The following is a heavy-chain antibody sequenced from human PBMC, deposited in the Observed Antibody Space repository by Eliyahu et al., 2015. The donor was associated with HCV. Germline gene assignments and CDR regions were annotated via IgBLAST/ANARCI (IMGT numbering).Heavy chain of an antibody. V-gene: IGHV3-33*01. Sequence: QVQLVESGGGVVQPGRSLRLSCAASGFTFSSYGMHWVRQAPGKGAGGGGVIWYDGSNKYYADSVKGRFTISRDNSKNTLYLQMNSLRAEDTAVYYCARNYDSSGYYFNYFDYWGQGTLVTVSS. D-gene: IGHD3-22*01. CDR3: ARNYDSSGYYFNYFDY. CDR2: IWYDGSNK. J-gene: IGHJ4*02. CDR1: GFTFSSYG.